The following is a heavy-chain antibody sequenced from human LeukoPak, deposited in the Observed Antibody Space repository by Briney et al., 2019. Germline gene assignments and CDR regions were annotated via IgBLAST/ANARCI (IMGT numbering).Heavy chain of an antibody. D-gene: IGHD2/OR15-2a*01. Sequence: GGSLRLSCAASGFTFSSYGMHWVRQAPGKGLEWVAVISYDGSNKYYADSVKGRFTISRDNSKNTLYLQMNSLRAEDTAMYYCARLSTMTYFDYWGQGTLVTVSS. CDR1: GFTFSSYG. CDR3: ARLSTMTYFDY. CDR2: ISYDGSNK. J-gene: IGHJ4*02. V-gene: IGHV3-30*03.